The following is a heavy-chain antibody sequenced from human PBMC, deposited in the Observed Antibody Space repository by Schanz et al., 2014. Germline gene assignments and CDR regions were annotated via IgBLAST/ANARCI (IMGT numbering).Heavy chain of an antibody. CDR1: GFIFSSYG. Sequence: QVQLVESGGGVVQPGRSLRFSCAASGFIFSSYGLHWVRQAPGKGLEWVAFIWYDGSNKYYADSVKGRFTISRDNSKNTLYLQMNSLRAEDTSVFYCAKGMGYCSGGTCYDYYYYGLDVWGQGTTVTVSS. CDR2: IWYDGSNK. V-gene: IGHV3-33*06. CDR3: AKGMGYCSGGTCYDYYYYGLDV. J-gene: IGHJ6*02. D-gene: IGHD2-15*01.